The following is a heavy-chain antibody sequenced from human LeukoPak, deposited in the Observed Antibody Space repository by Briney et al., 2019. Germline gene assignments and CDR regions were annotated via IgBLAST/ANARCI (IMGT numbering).Heavy chain of an antibody. V-gene: IGHV3-23*01. J-gene: IGHJ6*02. D-gene: IGHD3-16*01. CDR1: GFTFSSYA. CDR2: ISGNAGRT. Sequence: GGSLRLSCETSGFTFSSYAITWVRQAPGKGLEWVSTISGNAGRTYHADSVKGRFTISRDNSKNTLYLQMNSLRAEDTAVYYCAKDLRGDGMDVWGQGTTVTVSS. CDR3: AKDLRGDGMDV.